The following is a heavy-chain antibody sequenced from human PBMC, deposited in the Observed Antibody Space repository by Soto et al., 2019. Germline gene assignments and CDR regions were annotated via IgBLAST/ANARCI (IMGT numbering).Heavy chain of an antibody. CDR1: GGSISGFF. D-gene: IGHD1-26*01. CDR3: AGLSGTNWVDP. V-gene: IGHV4-59*08. J-gene: IGHJ5*02. CDR2: VYHSGST. Sequence: QVQLQESGPGLVKPSETLSLTCTVSGGSISGFFWIWIRQAPGKGFEWIGHVYHSGSTKHNPSLKSRVTLSVDTSNNQSSLRLSSVPAADTAVYYWAGLSGTNWVDPWGQGTLVTVSS.